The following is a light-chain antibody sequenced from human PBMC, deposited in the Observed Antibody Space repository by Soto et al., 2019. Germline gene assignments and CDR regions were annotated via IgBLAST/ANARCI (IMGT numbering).Light chain of an antibody. CDR2: SNS. CDR1: RSNIGTNY. J-gene: IGLJ3*02. Sequence: QSVLTQPPSASGTPGQRVTISCSGRRSNIGTNYVYWYQQFPGTAPKLLIYSNSHRPSGVPDRFSGSKSGTSASLAISGLRSDDEADYYCAAWDDSLSGPLFGGGTKVTVL. V-gene: IGLV1-47*02. CDR3: AAWDDSLSGPL.